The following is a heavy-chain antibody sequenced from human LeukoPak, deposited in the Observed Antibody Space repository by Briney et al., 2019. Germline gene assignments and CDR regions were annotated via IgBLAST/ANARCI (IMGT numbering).Heavy chain of an antibody. CDR3: ARVAYSYGLLDY. V-gene: IGHV3-74*01. Sequence: GGSLRLSCAASGFTFNTHWMRWVRQAPGKGLVWVSGINSDGSSTSYADSVKGRFTISGDNAKNTLFLQMNSLRAEDTAVYYCARVAYSYGLLDYWGQGTLVTVSS. J-gene: IGHJ4*02. CDR1: GFTFNTHW. D-gene: IGHD2-15*01. CDR2: INSDGSST.